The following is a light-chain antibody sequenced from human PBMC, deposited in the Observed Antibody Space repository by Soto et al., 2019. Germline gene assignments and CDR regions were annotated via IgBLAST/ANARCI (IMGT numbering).Light chain of an antibody. CDR1: QSISIW. CDR2: AAS. CDR3: QQYQSYSPIT. J-gene: IGKJ5*01. V-gene: IGKV1-5*01. Sequence: DIQMTQSPSTLSASLGDRVTITCRASQSISIWLAWYQQKPGKAPKLLIYAASTLQSGVPSRFSGSVSGTEFTLTISSLQPDDFATYYCQQYQSYSPITFGQGTRLELK.